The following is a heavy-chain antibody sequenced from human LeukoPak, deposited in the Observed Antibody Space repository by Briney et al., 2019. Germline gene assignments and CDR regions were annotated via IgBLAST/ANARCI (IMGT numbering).Heavy chain of an antibody. CDR2: IYSGGTT. D-gene: IGHD2-8*01. V-gene: IGHV3-53*01. J-gene: IGHJ5*02. CDR1: GFTVNSNY. CDR3: ARGFNGGFDP. Sequence: PGGSLRLSCAASGFTVNSNYWSWVRQAPGKGLEWVSVIYSGGTTYYADSVKGRFTFSRDNSKNMLHLQMNSLRAEDTAVYYCARGFNGGFDPWGQGTLVIVSS.